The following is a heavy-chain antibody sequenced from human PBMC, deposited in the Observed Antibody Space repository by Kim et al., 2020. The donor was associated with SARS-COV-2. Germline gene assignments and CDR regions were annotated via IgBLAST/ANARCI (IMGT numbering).Heavy chain of an antibody. CDR3: TTDQYCSSTSCYNGTYYYYGMDV. Sequence: GGSLRLSCAASGFTFSNAWMSWVRQAPGKGLEWVGRIKSKTDGGTTDYAAPVKGRFTISRDDSKNTLYLQMNSLKTEDTAVYYCTTDQYCSSTSCYNGTYYYYGMDVWGQGTTVTVSS. J-gene: IGHJ6*02. V-gene: IGHV3-15*01. CDR2: IKSKTDGGTT. D-gene: IGHD2-2*02. CDR1: GFTFSNAW.